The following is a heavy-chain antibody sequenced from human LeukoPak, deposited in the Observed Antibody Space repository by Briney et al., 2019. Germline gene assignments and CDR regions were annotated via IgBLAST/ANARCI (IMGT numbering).Heavy chain of an antibody. V-gene: IGHV4-59*01. D-gene: IGHD6-13*01. CDR2: LYYSRSI. CDR3: ARGSGYSSSWYYFDY. J-gene: IGHJ4*02. Sequence: SETLSLTRIVPRGSISSYFWSCIREPPGRGLGCICYLYYSRSINYNPSHKSRVPISVDTSKNEFSLKLSSVTDADTAVYYCARGSGYSSSWYYFDYWGQGILVTVSS. CDR1: RGSISSYF.